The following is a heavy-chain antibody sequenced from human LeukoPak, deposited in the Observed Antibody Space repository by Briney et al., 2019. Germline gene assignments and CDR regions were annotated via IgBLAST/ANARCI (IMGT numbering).Heavy chain of an antibody. CDR1: GFTFSSYA. CDR3: AHRKATSWAHDY. V-gene: IGHV3-23*03. CDR2: IYSGGSGST. D-gene: IGHD2-2*01. J-gene: IGHJ4*02. Sequence: GGSLRLSCAASGFTFSSYAMSWVRQAPGKGLEWVSVIYSGGSGSTYYADSVKGRFTISRDNSKNTLNLQMNSLRAEDTAVYYCAHRKATSWAHDYWGQGTLVTVSS.